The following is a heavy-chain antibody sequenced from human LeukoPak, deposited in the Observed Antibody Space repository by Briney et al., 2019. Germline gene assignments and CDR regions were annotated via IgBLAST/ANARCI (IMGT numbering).Heavy chain of an antibody. CDR3: ARGDFNDNGDYVDAFDV. CDR1: GFTFSSYW. V-gene: IGHV3-7*01. J-gene: IGHJ3*01. Sequence: PGGSLRLSCVASGFTFSSYWMSWVRQAPGKRLEWVANIRPDGSDKYYVDSVKGRFTISRDNAKNSLFLQMNSLRAEDTALYYCARGDFNDNGDYVDAFDVWGQGTMVTASS. CDR2: IRPDGSDK. D-gene: IGHD4-17*01.